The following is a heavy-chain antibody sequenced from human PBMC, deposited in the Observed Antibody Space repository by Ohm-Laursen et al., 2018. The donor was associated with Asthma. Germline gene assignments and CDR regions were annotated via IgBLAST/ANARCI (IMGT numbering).Heavy chain of an antibody. D-gene: IGHD4-17*01. Sequence: SLRLSCTASGFTFSSYCMSWVRQAPGKGLEWVANIKQDGSEKYYVDSVKGRFTISRDNAKNSLYLQMNSLRDEDTAVYYCARGSFDEYGDYPFDSWGQGTLVTVSS. CDR1: GFTFSSYC. J-gene: IGHJ4*02. V-gene: IGHV3-7*02. CDR3: ARGSFDEYGDYPFDS. CDR2: IKQDGSEK.